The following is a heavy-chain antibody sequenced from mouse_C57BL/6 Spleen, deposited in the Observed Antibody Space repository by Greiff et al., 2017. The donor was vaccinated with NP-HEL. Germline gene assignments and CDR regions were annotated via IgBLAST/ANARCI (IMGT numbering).Heavy chain of an antibody. CDR2: IHPNSGST. CDR1: GYTFTSYW. Sequence: QVQLQQPGAELVKPGASVKLSFKASGYTFTSYWMHWVKQRPGQGLEWIGMIHPNSGSTNYNEKFKSKATLTVDKSSSTAYMQLSSLTSEDSAVYYCARTMVTPFDYWGQGTTLTVSS. D-gene: IGHD2-2*01. V-gene: IGHV1-64*01. J-gene: IGHJ2*01. CDR3: ARTMVTPFDY.